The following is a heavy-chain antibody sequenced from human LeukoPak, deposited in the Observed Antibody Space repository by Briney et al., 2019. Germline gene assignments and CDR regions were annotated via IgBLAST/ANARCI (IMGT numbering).Heavy chain of an antibody. CDR1: GYTFTGYY. J-gene: IGHJ4*02. CDR3: ARGRLGFLEWLLSGGGIDY. CDR2: INPNSGGT. V-gene: IGHV1-2*06. Sequence: ASVKVSCKASGYTFTGYYMHWVRQVPGQGREWMGRINPNSGGTKYAQKFQGRVTMTRDTSISTAYMELSRLRSDDTAVYYCARGRLGFLEWLLSGGGIDYWGQGTLVTVSS. D-gene: IGHD3-3*01.